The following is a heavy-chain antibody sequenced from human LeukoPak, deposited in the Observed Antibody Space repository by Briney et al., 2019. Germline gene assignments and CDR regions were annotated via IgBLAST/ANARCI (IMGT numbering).Heavy chain of an antibody. CDR1: GGSICTFY. V-gene: IGHV4-59*08. CDR2: IQYSGGT. J-gene: IGHJ4*02. CDR3: ASDRNTGSWYFY. D-gene: IGHD6-13*01. Sequence: SETLSLTCTVTGGSICTFYWSWIRQSLGKGLEWIGYIQYSGGTNYNPSLKRRVTISLDTSKNQFSLRLNSVTAADTAVYYCASDRNTGSWYFYWGQGTLVTDSS.